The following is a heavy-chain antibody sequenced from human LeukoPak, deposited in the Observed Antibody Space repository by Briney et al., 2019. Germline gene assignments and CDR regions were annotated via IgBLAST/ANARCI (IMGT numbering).Heavy chain of an antibody. CDR3: ARYLSSYYDILTYYFDY. D-gene: IGHD3-9*01. V-gene: IGHV4-38-2*02. J-gene: IGHJ4*02. CDR2: IYYSGST. Sequence: SETLSLTCTVSGYSISSGYYWGWIRQPPGKGLEWIGSIYYSGSTYYNPSLKSRVTISVDTSKNQFSLKLSSVTAADTAVYYCARYLSSYYDILTYYFDYWGQGTLVTVSS. CDR1: GYSISSGYY.